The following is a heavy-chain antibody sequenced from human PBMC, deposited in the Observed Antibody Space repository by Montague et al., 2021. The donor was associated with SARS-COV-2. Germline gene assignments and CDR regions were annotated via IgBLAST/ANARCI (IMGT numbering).Heavy chain of an antibody. CDR1: GFTFGSYA. J-gene: IGHJ2*01. CDR3: AKCEGEQHLIYWYFDL. CDR2: IFGSGSGI. Sequence: SLRLSCAAPGFTFGSYAMSWVRQAPGRGLEWVATIFGSGSGIYYGDSVKGRFTVSRDNSKNTLFLQMNSLTADDTAVYFCAKCEGEQHLIYWYFDLWGRGSLVTVSS. V-gene: IGHV3-23*05. D-gene: IGHD6-13*01.